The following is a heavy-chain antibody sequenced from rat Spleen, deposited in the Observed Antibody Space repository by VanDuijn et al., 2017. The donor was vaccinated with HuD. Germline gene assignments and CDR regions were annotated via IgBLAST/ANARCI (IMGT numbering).Heavy chain of an antibody. CDR3: ARSYPGIKGVMDA. D-gene: IGHD1-4*01. CDR1: GFTFSDYA. Sequence: EVPLVESGGGLVQPGRSLKLSCAASGFTFSDYAMAWVRQAPKQGLEWVATIIYDGSSTYYRDSVKGRFTISRDNAKSNLYLQMNNLRSEDTAMYYCARSYPGIKGVMDAWGQGASVTVSS. V-gene: IGHV5-17*01. CDR2: IIYDGSST. J-gene: IGHJ4*01.